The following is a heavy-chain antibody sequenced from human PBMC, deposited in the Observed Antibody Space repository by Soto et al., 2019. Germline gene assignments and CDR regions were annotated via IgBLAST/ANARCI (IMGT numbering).Heavy chain of an antibody. D-gene: IGHD2-2*01. CDR3: ARDTSHYFDH. Sequence: QVHLVQSGAEVKKPGASVKVSCKTSGYTFITFGISWVRQAPGQGLEWMGWITPYNGKTNYAQKFQDRVTKTTDTSTGTAYMELRSLRSDDSAVYYCARDTSHYFDHWGQGTLVTVSS. CDR2: ITPYNGKT. J-gene: IGHJ4*02. CDR1: GYTFITFG. V-gene: IGHV1-18*01.